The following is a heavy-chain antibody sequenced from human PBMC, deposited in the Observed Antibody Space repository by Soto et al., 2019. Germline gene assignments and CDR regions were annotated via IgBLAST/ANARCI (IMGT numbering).Heavy chain of an antibody. Sequence: EASVKVSCKASGGTFSSYAISWVRQAPERGLEWMGGIIPIFGTANYAQKFQGRVTITADESTSTAYMELSSLRSEDTAVYYCARSRVSPLYSGSCFDYWVQGTLVTVSS. J-gene: IGHJ4*02. CDR1: GGTFSSYA. V-gene: IGHV1-69*13. CDR3: ARSRVSPLYSGSCFDY. CDR2: IIPIFGTA. D-gene: IGHD1-26*01.